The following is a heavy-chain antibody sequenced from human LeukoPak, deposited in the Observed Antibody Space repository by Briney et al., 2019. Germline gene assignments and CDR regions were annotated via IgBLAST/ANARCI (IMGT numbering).Heavy chain of an antibody. CDR2: ISASGT. J-gene: IGHJ3*01. CDR1: GFTFSNYA. Sequence: GGSLRLSCAASGFTFSNYAMNWVRQAPGKGLEWVSGISASGTYYADSVKGRFTISRDNSKNTLYLQVNSLRAEDTAVYYCAKDYGRIVVASTVWGQGTMVTVSS. D-gene: IGHD6-19*01. V-gene: IGHV3-23*01. CDR3: AKDYGRIVVASTV.